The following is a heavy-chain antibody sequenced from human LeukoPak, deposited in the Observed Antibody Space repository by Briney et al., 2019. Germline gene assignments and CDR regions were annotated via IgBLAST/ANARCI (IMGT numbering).Heavy chain of an antibody. V-gene: IGHV4-34*01. CDR2: INHSGST. CDR1: GGSFSGYY. CDR3: ARGITMVRGVLDNWFDP. Sequence: SETLSLTCAVYGGSFSGYYWSWIRQPPGKGLEWIGEINHSGSTNYNPSLKSRVTISVDTSKNQFSLKLSSVTAADTAVYYCARGITMVRGVLDNWFDPWGQGTLVTVSS. J-gene: IGHJ5*02. D-gene: IGHD3-10*01.